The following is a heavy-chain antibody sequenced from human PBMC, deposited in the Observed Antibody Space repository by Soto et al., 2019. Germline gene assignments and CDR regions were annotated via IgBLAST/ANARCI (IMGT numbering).Heavy chain of an antibody. D-gene: IGHD3-3*01. CDR2: IYYSGST. CDR3: ARRGNYDFWSGLFYYYYGMDV. V-gene: IGHV4-31*03. Sequence: PSETLSLTCTVSGGSISSGGYYWSWIRQHPGKGLEWIGYIYYSGSTYYNPSLKSRVTISVDTSKNQFSLKLSSVTAADTAVYYCARRGNYDFWSGLFYYYYGMDVWGQGTTVTVSS. J-gene: IGHJ6*02. CDR1: GGSISSGGYY.